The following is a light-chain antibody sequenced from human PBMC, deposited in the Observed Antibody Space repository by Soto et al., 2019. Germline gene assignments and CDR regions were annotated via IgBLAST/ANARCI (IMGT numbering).Light chain of an antibody. V-gene: IGLV1-36*01. CDR2: YDD. CDR1: RSNVGNNA. CDR3: AVWDDSLNGVV. J-gene: IGLJ3*02. Sequence: QSVLTQPPSVSEAPRQRVTISCSGSRSNVGNNAVNWYQQLPGKAPKLLIYYDDLLPSGVSDRFSGSKSGTSASLAISGLQSEDEADYYCAVWDDSLNGVVFGGVTKLTVL.